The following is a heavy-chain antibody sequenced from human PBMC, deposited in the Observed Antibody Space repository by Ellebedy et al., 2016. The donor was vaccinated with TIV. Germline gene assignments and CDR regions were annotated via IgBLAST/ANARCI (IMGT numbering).Heavy chain of an antibody. Sequence: MPSETLSLTCAVSGGSISNFYWSWVRQPPGKGLEWFGYIHNSGATNYNPSLKSRFTMSLDTSKNQISLRLGFVTDADTAVYYCARGGWYLDHWGQGVLVTVSS. D-gene: IGHD6-19*01. CDR2: IHNSGAT. J-gene: IGHJ4*02. CDR3: ARGGWYLDH. V-gene: IGHV4-59*01. CDR1: GGSISNFY.